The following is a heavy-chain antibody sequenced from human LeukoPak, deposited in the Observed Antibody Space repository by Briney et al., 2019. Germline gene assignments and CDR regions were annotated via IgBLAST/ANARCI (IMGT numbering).Heavy chain of an antibody. CDR3: ARHVVAAAYYYYYYMDV. D-gene: IGHD2-15*01. Sequence: PGGSLSLSCAASGFLFTDYGMNWVRQAPGKGLEWVSSISSSSSYIYYADSVKGRFTISRDNAKNSLYLQMNSLRAEDTAVYYCARHVVAAAYYYYYYMDVWGKGTTVTVSS. J-gene: IGHJ6*03. V-gene: IGHV3-21*01. CDR2: ISSSSSYI. CDR1: GFLFTDYG.